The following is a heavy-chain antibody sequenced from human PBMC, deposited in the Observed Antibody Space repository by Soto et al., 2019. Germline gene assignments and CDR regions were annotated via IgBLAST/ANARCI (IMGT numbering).Heavy chain of an antibody. V-gene: IGHV3-11*01. CDR3: ARAAAGRPAAWY. CDR2: ISSSGSST. Sequence: QVQLVESGGGLVKPGGSLRLSCAASGFTFGDYYMSWIRQAPGKGLEWVSYISSSGSSTYYVDSVRGRFTISRDNAKNSLYLQMDSLGAEDTAVYYCARAAAGRPAAWYWGQRTLVTVSS. CDR1: GFTFGDYY. D-gene: IGHD6-13*01. J-gene: IGHJ4*02.